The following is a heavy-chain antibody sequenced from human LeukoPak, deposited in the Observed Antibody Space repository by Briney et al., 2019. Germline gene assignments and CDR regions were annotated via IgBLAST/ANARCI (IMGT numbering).Heavy chain of an antibody. CDR1: GFTFSSYA. CDR3: AKDRAFMITFGGVIVDY. Sequence: GGSLRLSCAASGFTFSSYAMSWVRQAPGKGLEWVSAISGSGGSTYYADSVKGRFTISRDNSKNTLYLQMNSLRAEDTAVYYCAKDRAFMITFGGVIVDYWGQGTLVTASS. CDR2: ISGSGGST. D-gene: IGHD3-16*02. V-gene: IGHV3-23*01. J-gene: IGHJ4*02.